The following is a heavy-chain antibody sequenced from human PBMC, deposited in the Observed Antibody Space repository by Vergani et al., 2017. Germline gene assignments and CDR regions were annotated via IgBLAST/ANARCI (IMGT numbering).Heavy chain of an antibody. CDR2: ISYDGSNK. V-gene: IGHV3-30*18. J-gene: IGHJ4*02. Sequence: QVQLVESGGGVVQPGRSLRLSCAASGFTFSSYGMHWVRQAPGKGLEGVAVISYDGSNKYYADSVKGRFTISRDNSKNTLYLQMNSLRAEDTAVYYCAKALGTLAGYWGQGTLVTVSS. CDR1: GFTFSSYG. D-gene: IGHD1-1*01. CDR3: AKALGTLAGY.